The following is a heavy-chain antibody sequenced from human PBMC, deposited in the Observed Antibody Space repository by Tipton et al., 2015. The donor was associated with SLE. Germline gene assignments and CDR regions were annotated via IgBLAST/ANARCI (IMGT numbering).Heavy chain of an antibody. CDR3: ARWSGYDGDWYFDL. Sequence: QLVQSGAEVKKPGASVKVSCKASGYTFTGYYMHWARQAPGQGLEWMGRINPNSGGTNYAQKFQGRVTMTRDTSISTAYMELSRLRSDDTAVYYCARWSGYDGDWYFDLWGRGTLVTVSS. V-gene: IGHV1-2*06. J-gene: IGHJ2*01. D-gene: IGHD5-12*01. CDR2: INPNSGGT. CDR1: GYTFTGYY.